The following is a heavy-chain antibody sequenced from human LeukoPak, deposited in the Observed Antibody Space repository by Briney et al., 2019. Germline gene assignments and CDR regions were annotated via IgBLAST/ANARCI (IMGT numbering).Heavy chain of an antibody. J-gene: IGHJ3*02. V-gene: IGHV1-18*01. CDR2: ISAYNGNT. CDR3: ARIQQWLVPQDAFDI. CDR1: GYTFTSYG. D-gene: IGHD6-19*01. Sequence: GASVKVSCKASGYTFTSYGISWVRQAPGQGLEWMGWISAYNGNTNYAQKLQGRVTMTTDTSTSTAYMELRSLRSDDTAVYYCARIQQWLVPQDAFDIWGQGTMVTVSS.